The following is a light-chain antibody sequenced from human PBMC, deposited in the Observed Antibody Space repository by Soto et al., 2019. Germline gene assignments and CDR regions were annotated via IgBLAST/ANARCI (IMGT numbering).Light chain of an antibody. J-gene: IGLJ1*01. CDR2: EVS. CDR3: SSYTTSSTPSYV. Sequence: ALAQPASVSGSPGQSITISCSGSSIDVGDNNYVSWYQHHPGKAPKLIIYEVSNRPSGVSNRFSGSSSDNTASLTISGLLPDDEADYYCSSYTTSSTPSYVFGTGTKVTVL. V-gene: IGLV2-14*01. CDR1: SIDVGDNNY.